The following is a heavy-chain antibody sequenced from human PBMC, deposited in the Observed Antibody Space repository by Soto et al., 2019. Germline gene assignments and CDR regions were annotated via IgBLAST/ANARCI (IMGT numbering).Heavy chain of an antibody. D-gene: IGHD3-3*01. CDR3: ARNIPPSSYDCYYYCYMDV. J-gene: IGHJ6*03. V-gene: IGHV4-39*01. CDR2: IYYSGST. Sequence: PPGKGLEWIGRIYYSGSTYYNPSLKRRVTISVDTSKNQFSLKLSSVTAADTAVYYCARNIPPSSYDCYYYCYMDVGGKGTTVPGSS.